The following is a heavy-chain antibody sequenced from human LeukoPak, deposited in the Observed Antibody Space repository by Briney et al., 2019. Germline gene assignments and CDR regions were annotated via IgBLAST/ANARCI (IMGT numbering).Heavy chain of an antibody. CDR2: ISGSGGIT. V-gene: IGHV3-23*01. J-gene: IGHJ4*02. D-gene: IGHD3-22*01. CDR1: GFTFSNYA. Sequence: AGGSLRLSCAASGFTFSNYAMSWVRQAPGKGLEWVSVISGSGGITYYEDSVKGRFTISRDNSKNTLYLQMNSLRAEDTAVYYCAREGYYYDSSGYYRPFDYWGQGTLVTVSS. CDR3: AREGYYYDSSGYYRPFDY.